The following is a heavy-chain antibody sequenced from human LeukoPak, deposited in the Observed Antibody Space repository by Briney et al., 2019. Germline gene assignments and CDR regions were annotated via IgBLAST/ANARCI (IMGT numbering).Heavy chain of an antibody. CDR3: TTILFDYGDYVDY. CDR1: GFTFKNAW. CDR2: IKSKAHDGTT. Sequence: RTLRLSCAASGFTFKNAWMSWVRQAPGKGRESGGRIKSKAHDGTTDYAAPVKDRFTISRDDSKNTLCLQMNSLKTEDTAVYYCTTILFDYGDYVDYWGQGTLVTVSS. V-gene: IGHV3-15*01. D-gene: IGHD4-17*01. J-gene: IGHJ4*02.